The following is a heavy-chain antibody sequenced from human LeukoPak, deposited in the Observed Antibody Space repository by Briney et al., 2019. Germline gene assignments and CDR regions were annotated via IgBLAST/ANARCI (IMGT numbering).Heavy chain of an antibody. CDR2: ISTSSLTV. CDR1: GFTFRSYG. J-gene: IGHJ5*02. CDR3: ARAPYSSDWYELYNWFDP. D-gene: IGHD6-19*01. V-gene: IGHV3-48*02. Sequence: PGGSLRLSCAASGFTFRSYGMNWVRQAPGKGLEWVSYISTSSLTVHYADSVKGRFTISRDNAKNSLYLQMNSLRDEDTAVFYCARAPYSSDWYELYNWFDPWGQGTLVTVSS.